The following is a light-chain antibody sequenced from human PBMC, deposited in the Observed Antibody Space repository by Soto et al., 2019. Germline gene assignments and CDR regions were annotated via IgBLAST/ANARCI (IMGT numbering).Light chain of an antibody. J-gene: IGKJ4*01. CDR3: KQSRSFPLT. V-gene: IGKV1-5*03. CDR1: QTISSW. CDR2: KAS. Sequence: IQMTQSPSTLSGSVGDRVTITCRASQTISSWLAWYQQKPGKAPKLLIYKASTLKSGVPSRFSGSGSGADFSLTISSLQPEDVATYYCKQSRSFPLTFGGGTKVDIK.